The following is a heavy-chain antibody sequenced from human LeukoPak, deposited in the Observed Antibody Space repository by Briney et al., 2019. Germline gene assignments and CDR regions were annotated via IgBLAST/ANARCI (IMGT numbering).Heavy chain of an antibody. J-gene: IGHJ4*02. CDR2: ISGSGRST. Sequence: ETLSLTCTVSGGSISSYYWSWVRQAPGKGLEWVSGISGSGRSTYYADSVKGRFTISRDNSKNTLYLQMNSLRAEDTALYYCAKDLGLILAAGPTFDYWGQGTLVTVSS. CDR3: AKDLGLILAAGPTFDY. V-gene: IGHV3-23*01. CDR1: GGSISSYY. D-gene: IGHD6-13*01.